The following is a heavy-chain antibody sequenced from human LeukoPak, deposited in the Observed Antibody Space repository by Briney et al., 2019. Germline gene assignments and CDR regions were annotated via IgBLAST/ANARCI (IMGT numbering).Heavy chain of an antibody. CDR2: IKQDGSEK. Sequence: GGSLRLSCAASGFTFSSYWMSWVRQAPGKGLEWVANIKQDGSEKYYVDSVKGRFTISRDNAKNSLYLQMNSLRAEDTAVYYCARGKTAVPAAPFDYWGQGTLVTVSS. V-gene: IGHV3-7*01. J-gene: IGHJ4*02. CDR1: GFTFSSYW. D-gene: IGHD2-2*01. CDR3: ARGKTAVPAAPFDY.